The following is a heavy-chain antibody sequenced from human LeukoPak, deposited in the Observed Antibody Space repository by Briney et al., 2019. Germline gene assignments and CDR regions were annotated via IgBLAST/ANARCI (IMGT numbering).Heavy chain of an antibody. Sequence: GGSLRLSCAASGFIFSSYWMSWVRQAPGKGLEWVANIKRDGSEKYYVDSVKGRFTISRDNAKHSLSLQMNSLRAEDTAVYYCARDRLYGPPDYWGQGTLVTVSS. CDR2: IKRDGSEK. D-gene: IGHD4-17*01. J-gene: IGHJ4*02. V-gene: IGHV3-7*01. CDR1: GFIFSSYW. CDR3: ARDRLYGPPDY.